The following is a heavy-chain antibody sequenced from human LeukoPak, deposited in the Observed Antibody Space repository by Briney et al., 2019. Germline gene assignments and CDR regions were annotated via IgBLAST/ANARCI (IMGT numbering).Heavy chain of an antibody. Sequence: SVNVSCKACVGTFSSYAISWVRQATGQGLEWMGRIIPIFGTADYAQKFQGRVTITTDESTSTEYMELSSLRSEDTAVYYCARGRAYYDFWSGEYYYYYYMDVWGKGTPVTVSS. J-gene: IGHJ6*03. D-gene: IGHD3-3*01. CDR3: ARGRAYYDFWSGEYYYYYYMDV. V-gene: IGHV1-69*05. CDR1: VGTFSSYA. CDR2: IIPIFGTA.